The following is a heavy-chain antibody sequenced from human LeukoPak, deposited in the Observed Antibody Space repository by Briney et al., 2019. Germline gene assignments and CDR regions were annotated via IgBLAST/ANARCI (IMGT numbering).Heavy chain of an antibody. V-gene: IGHV3-33*01. Sequence: GGSLRLFCAASGLTFSTYDIHWVRQAPGKGLEWVALMSYDGVNQYYVGSVKGRFTISRDNSKNTLYLQMSSLRAADTAVYYCARGDSYTSTWYVYKWFDPRGQGTLVTVSS. J-gene: IGHJ5*02. CDR3: ARGDSYTSTWYVYKWFDP. CDR1: GLTFSTYD. CDR2: MSYDGVNQ. D-gene: IGHD6-13*01.